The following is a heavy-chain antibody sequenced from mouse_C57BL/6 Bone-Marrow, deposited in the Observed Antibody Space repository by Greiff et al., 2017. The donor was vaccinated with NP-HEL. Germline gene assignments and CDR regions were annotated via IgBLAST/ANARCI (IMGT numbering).Heavy chain of an antibody. CDR3: AREVYDGYRGFAY. D-gene: IGHD2-3*01. CDR2: ISYDGSN. J-gene: IGHJ3*01. Sequence: EVQLQESGPGLVKPSQSLSLTCSVTGYSITSGYYWNWIRQFPGNKLEWMGYISYDGSNNYNPSLKNRIPITRDTSKNQFFLKLNSVTTEDTATYYCAREVYDGYRGFAYWGQGTLVTVSA. CDR1: GYSITSGYY. V-gene: IGHV3-6*01.